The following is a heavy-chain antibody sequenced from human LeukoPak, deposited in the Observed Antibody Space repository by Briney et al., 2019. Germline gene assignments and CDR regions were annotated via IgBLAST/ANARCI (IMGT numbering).Heavy chain of an antibody. CDR3: ARRAGAYSHPYDY. Sequence: GGSLRLSCAASGFTFSTYNMNWVRQAPGKRLEWVSSITSSSSYTFYADSVKGRFTISRDNSKNTLYLQMNSLRAEDTAVYYCARRAGAYSHPYDYWGQGTLVTVSS. V-gene: IGHV3-21*04. J-gene: IGHJ4*02. CDR1: GFTFSTYN. D-gene: IGHD4/OR15-4a*01. CDR2: ITSSSSYT.